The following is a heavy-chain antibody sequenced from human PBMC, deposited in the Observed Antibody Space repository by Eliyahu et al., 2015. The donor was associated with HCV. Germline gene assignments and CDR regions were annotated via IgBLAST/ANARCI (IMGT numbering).Heavy chain of an antibody. J-gene: IGHJ1*01. D-gene: IGHD6-19*01. CDR1: GXTFXGYY. V-gene: IGHV1-2*02. CDR3: ATIDYTSGWFYFHH. CDR2: INPNSGGT. Sequence: QVQLVQSGAEVKKPGASVKVSCKASGXTFXGYYMHWVRQAPGQGLEWMGWINPNSGGTNSAQKFQGRVTMTRDTSISTAYMELSRLRSDDTAVYYCATIDYTSGWFYFHHWGQGTLVTVSS.